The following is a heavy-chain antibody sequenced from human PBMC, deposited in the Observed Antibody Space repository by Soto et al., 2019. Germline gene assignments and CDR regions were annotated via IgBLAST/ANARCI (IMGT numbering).Heavy chain of an antibody. CDR3: ARAVVAGMRYYYYYMDV. J-gene: IGHJ6*03. Sequence: SETLSLTCAVYGGSFSGYYWSWIRQPPGKGLEWIGEINHSGSTNYNPSLKSRVTISVDTSKNQFSLKLSSVTAADTAVYYCARAVVAGMRYYYYYMDVWGKGTTVTVSS. CDR1: GGSFSGYY. V-gene: IGHV4-34*01. D-gene: IGHD6-19*01. CDR2: INHSGST.